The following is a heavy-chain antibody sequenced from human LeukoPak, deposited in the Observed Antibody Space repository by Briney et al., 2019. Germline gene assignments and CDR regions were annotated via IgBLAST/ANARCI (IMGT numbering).Heavy chain of an antibody. J-gene: IGHJ5*02. CDR2: IIPIFGTA. CDR1: GGTFSSYA. V-gene: IGHV1-69*05. Sequence: SVKVSCKASGGTFSSYAISWVRQAPGQGLEWMGGIIPIFGTANYAQKFQGRVTITTDVSTSTAYMELSSLRSEDTAVYYCAREPMAGPYNWFDPWGQGTLVTVSS. D-gene: IGHD6-19*01. CDR3: AREPMAGPYNWFDP.